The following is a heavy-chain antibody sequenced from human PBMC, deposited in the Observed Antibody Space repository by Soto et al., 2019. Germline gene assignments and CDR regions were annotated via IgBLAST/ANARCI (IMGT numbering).Heavy chain of an antibody. J-gene: IGHJ5*02. CDR2: IYYSGST. Sequence: SETLSLTCTVSGGSISSSSYYWGWIRQPPGKGLEWIGSIYYSGSTYYNPSLKSRVTISVDTSKNQFSLKLSSVTAADKAVYYWATWRVAARSSKEPWSDPWGQGTLVTV. CDR3: ATWRVAARSSKEPWSDP. CDR1: GGSISSSSYY. D-gene: IGHD6-6*01. V-gene: IGHV4-39*01.